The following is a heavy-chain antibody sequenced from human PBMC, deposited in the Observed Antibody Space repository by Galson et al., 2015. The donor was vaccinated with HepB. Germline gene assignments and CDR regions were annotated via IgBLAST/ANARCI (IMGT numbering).Heavy chain of an antibody. D-gene: IGHD2-15*01. Sequence: SLRLSCAASGFTFSGSAMHWVRQASGKGLEWVGRIRSKANSYATAYAASVKGRFTISRDDSKNTAYLQMNSLKTEDTAVYYCSTLGYCSGGSCYSGDYYYYGMDVWGQGTTVTVSS. V-gene: IGHV3-73*01. CDR2: IRSKANSYAT. J-gene: IGHJ6*02. CDR3: STLGYCSGGSCYSGDYYYYGMDV. CDR1: GFTFSGSA.